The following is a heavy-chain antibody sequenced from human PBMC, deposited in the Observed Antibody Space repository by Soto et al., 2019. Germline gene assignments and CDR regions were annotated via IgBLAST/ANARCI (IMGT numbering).Heavy chain of an antibody. CDR3: AREAVKYYNGMHV. CDR1: GYTFTNYY. V-gene: IGHV1-46*01. CDR2: INPSGGTT. Sequence: GASVKVSCKTCGYTFTNYYMYWVRQAPGQGPEWMGVINPSGGTTTYAQKFQGRVTMARDTSTSTVYMEVSSLRSEDTAVYYCAREAVKYYNGMHVWGQGTTVTVSS. J-gene: IGHJ6*02. D-gene: IGHD3-10*01.